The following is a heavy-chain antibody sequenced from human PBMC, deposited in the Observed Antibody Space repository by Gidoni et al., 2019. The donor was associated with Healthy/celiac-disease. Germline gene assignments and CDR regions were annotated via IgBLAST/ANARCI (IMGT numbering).Heavy chain of an antibody. J-gene: IGHJ6*03. CDR1: GFTFSDYY. V-gene: IGHV3-11*01. D-gene: IGHD3-3*01. CDR2: ISRSGSTI. Sequence: QVQLVESGGGLVKPGGSLRLSCAASGFTFSDYYMSWIRQAPGKGLEWVSYISRSGSTIYYADSVKGRFTISRDNAKNSLYLQMNSLRAEDTAVYYCARVFEDYDFWSGPDYYYYYMDVWGKGTTVTVSS. CDR3: ARVFEDYDFWSGPDYYYYYMDV.